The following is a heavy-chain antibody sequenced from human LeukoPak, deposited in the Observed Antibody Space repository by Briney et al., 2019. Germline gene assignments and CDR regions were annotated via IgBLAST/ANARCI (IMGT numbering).Heavy chain of an antibody. CDR2: INPSGGST. CDR1: GYTFTSYY. J-gene: IGHJ3*02. CDR3: ARDDALRPYGSGPGAFDI. V-gene: IGHV1-46*01. Sequence: ASVKVSCKASGYTFTSYYMHWVRQAPGQGLEWMGIINPSGGSTSYAQKFQGRVTMTRDTSTSTVYMELSSLRSEDTAVYYCARDDALRPYGSGPGAFDIWGQGTMVTVSS. D-gene: IGHD3-10*01.